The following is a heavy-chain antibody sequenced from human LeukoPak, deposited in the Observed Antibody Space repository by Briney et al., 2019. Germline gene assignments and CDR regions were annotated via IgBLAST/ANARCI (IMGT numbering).Heavy chain of an antibody. J-gene: IGHJ4*02. D-gene: IGHD6-19*01. CDR1: GFTFSNCG. V-gene: IGHV3-30*18. Sequence: PGRSLRLSCTASGFTFSNCGMHWVRQAPGKRLEWVAVFSYVGSDIYYGDSVKGRFTISRDISKNTLYLQMNSLRAEDTAVYYCVKEQSSGGYRVADYWGQGTLGTVSS. CDR2: FSYVGSDI. CDR3: VKEQSSGGYRVADY.